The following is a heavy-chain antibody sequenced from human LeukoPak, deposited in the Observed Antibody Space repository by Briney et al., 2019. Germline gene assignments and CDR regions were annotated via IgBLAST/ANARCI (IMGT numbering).Heavy chain of an antibody. CDR2: INPNSGGT. D-gene: IGHD2-15*01. CDR3: ARDLWGGEAFDI. V-gene: IGHV1-2*02. Sequence: ASVKVSCKASGYTFTGYYMHWVRQAPGQGLEWMGWINPNSGGTNYAQKFQGRVTMTRDTSISTSYLELSRLRSDDTAVDYWARDLWGGEAFDIWGQGTMVTVSS. CDR1: GYTFTGYY. J-gene: IGHJ3*02.